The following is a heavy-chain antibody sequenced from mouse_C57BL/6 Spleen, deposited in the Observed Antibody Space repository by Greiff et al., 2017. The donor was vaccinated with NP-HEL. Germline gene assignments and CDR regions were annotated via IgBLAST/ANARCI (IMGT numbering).Heavy chain of an antibody. Sequence: VQLQQSGAELVMPGASVKLSCKASGYTFTSYWMHWVKQRPGQGLEWIGEIDPSDSYTNYNQKFKGKSTLTVDKSSSKAYMQLSSLTSEDSAVYYCARRSAYGSSYGYFDVWGTGTTVTVSS. CDR3: ARRSAYGSSYGYFDV. CDR2: IDPSDSYT. D-gene: IGHD1-1*01. CDR1: GYTFTSYW. V-gene: IGHV1-69*01. J-gene: IGHJ1*03.